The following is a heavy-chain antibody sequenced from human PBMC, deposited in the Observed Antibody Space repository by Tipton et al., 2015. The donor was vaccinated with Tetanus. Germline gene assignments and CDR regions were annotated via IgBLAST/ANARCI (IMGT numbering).Heavy chain of an antibody. CDR2: IYYSGST. J-gene: IGHJ3*02. CDR3: ARQITAADAFDT. D-gene: IGHD3-16*01. CDR1: GGSVSSGSYY. Sequence: LRLSCTVSGGSVSSGSYYWSWIRQPPGKGLEWIGYIYYSGSTNYNPSLKSRVTISVDTSKNQFSLKLSSVTAADTAVYYCARQITAADAFDTWGQGTMVTVSS. V-gene: IGHV4-61*01.